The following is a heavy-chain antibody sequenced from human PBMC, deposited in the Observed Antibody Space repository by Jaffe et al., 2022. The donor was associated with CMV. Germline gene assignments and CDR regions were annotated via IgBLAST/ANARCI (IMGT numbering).Heavy chain of an antibody. V-gene: IGHV1-3*01. CDR2: INAGNGNT. CDR1: GYTFTSYA. J-gene: IGHJ6*03. Sequence: QVQLVQSGAEVKKPGASVKVSCKASGYTFTSYAMHWVRQAPGQRLEWMGWINAGNGNTKYSQKFQGRVTITRDTSASTAYMELSSLRSEDTAVYYCARDIRPIAAAGIIHYYMDVWGKGTTVTVSS. CDR3: ARDIRPIAAAGIIHYYMDV. D-gene: IGHD6-13*01.